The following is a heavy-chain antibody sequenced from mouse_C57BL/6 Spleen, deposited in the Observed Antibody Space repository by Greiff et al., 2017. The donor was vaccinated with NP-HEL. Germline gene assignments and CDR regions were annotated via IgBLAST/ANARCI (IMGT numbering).Heavy chain of an antibody. CDR3: ARQGGNDAMDY. J-gene: IGHJ4*01. CDR1: GFTFSSYG. Sequence: EVKLVESGGDLVKPGGSLKLSCAASGFTFSSYGMSWVRQTPDKRLEWVATISSGGSYTYYPDSVKGRFTISRDNAKNTLYLHMSSLKSEDTAMYYCARQGGNDAMDYWGQGTSVTVSS. D-gene: IGHD2-1*01. CDR2: ISSGGSYT. V-gene: IGHV5-6*02.